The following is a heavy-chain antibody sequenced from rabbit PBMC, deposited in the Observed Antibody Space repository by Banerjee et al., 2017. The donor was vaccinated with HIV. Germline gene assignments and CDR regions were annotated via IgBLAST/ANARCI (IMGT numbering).Heavy chain of an antibody. Sequence: QEQLEESGGDLVKPEGSLTLTCTASGFSFSSSYYMCWVRQAPGKGLEWIGCIYTGDGSTSYASWAKGRFTISRSTSLNTVTLQMTSLTAADTATYFCARDSSGWGEGYFNLWGPGTLVTVS. J-gene: IGHJ4*01. CDR2: IYTGDGST. CDR3: ARDSSGWGEGYFNL. V-gene: IGHV1S47*01. D-gene: IGHD4-1*01. CDR1: GFSFSSSYY.